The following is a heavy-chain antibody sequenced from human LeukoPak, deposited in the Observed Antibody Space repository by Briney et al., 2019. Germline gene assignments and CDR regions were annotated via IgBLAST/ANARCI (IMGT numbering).Heavy chain of an antibody. CDR2: IKSKTDGGTT. CDR3: TTDIAVAGTGDAFDI. Sequence: GGSLRLSCAASGFTFTNAWMSWVRQAPGKGLESVGRIKSKTDGGTTDYAAPVKGRFTISRDDSKNTLYLQMNSLKTEDTAVYYCTTDIAVAGTGDAFDIWGQGTMVTVSS. D-gene: IGHD6-19*01. CDR1: GFTFTNAW. J-gene: IGHJ3*02. V-gene: IGHV3-15*01.